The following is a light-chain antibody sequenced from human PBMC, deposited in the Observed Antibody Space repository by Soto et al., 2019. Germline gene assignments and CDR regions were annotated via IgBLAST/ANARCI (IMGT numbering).Light chain of an antibody. CDR2: KAS. CDR1: QSISSW. Sequence: DIHLTQSPSTLSASVGDRVTITCRASQSISSWLAWYQQKPGNAPKLLIYKASTLESGVPSRFRGSGSGTEFTLTISSLQPDDFATYYCQHWVDYMWTFGQGTKVEIK. J-gene: IGKJ1*01. CDR3: QHWVDYMWT. V-gene: IGKV1-5*03.